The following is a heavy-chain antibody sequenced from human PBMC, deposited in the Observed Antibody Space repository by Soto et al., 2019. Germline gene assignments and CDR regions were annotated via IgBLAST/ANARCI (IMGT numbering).Heavy chain of an antibody. CDR3: ARVLNSYVEGQVYFDY. CDR2: IYYSGST. D-gene: IGHD5-18*01. Sequence: PSETLSLTCTVSGGSISSGGYYWSWIRQHPGKGLEWIGYIYYSGSTYYNPSLKSRVTISVDTSKNQFSLKLSSVTAADTAVYYCARVLNSYVEGQVYFDYWGQGTLVTVSS. J-gene: IGHJ4*02. V-gene: IGHV4-31*03. CDR1: GGSISSGGYY.